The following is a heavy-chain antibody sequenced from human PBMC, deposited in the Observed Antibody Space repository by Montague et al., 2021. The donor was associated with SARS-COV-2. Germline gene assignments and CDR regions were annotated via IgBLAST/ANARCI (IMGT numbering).Heavy chain of an antibody. CDR3: ARIPVGSKYYFDF. Sequence: CAISGDSVSSNIATWNWIRQSPSRGLEWLGRTYYRSRCYKNYEKSVKSRITIDPDTSKHQFPLHLNSVTPEDTAVYYCARIPVGSKYYFDFWGQGTLVTVSS. CDR2: TYYRSRCYK. CDR1: GDSVSSNIAT. V-gene: IGHV6-1*01. D-gene: IGHD2-2*01. J-gene: IGHJ4*02.